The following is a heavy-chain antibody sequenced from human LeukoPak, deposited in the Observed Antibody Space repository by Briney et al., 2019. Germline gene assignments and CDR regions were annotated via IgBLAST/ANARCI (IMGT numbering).Heavy chain of an antibody. J-gene: IGHJ4*02. CDR2: IIPIFGTA. V-gene: IGHV1-69*05. CDR3: ARAPYDSSGYKPYYFDY. D-gene: IGHD3-22*01. CDR1: GGTFSSYA. Sequence: SVKVSCKASGGTFSSYAISWVRQAPGQGLEWMGGIIPIFGTANYAQKFQGRVTITTDKSTSTAYMELSSLRSEDTAEYYCARAPYDSSGYKPYYFDYWGQGTLVTVSS.